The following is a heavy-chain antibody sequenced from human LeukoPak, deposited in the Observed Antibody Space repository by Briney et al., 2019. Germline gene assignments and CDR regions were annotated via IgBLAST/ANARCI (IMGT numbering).Heavy chain of an antibody. CDR2: INPSGGST. D-gene: IGHD3-16*01. CDR3: ARPRDYVWGSLGA. J-gene: IGHJ5*02. Sequence: ASVKVSCKASGYSFTSYYIHWVQQAPGQGLEWMGIINPSGGSTSYAQKFQGRVTMTRDTSTSTVYMELSSLRSEDTAVYYCARPRDYVWGSLGAWGQGTLVTVPS. V-gene: IGHV1-46*01. CDR1: GYSFTSYY.